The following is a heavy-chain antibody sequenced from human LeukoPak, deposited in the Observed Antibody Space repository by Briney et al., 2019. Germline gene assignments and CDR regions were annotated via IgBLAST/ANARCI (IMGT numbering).Heavy chain of an antibody. Sequence: PGGSLRLSCAASGLTFSSYDMHWVRQATGKGLEWVSAIGTAGDTYYPGSVKGRFTISRENAKNSLYLQMNSLRAGDTAVYYCARVGSGSYYDYWGQGTLVTVSS. CDR3: ARVGSGSYYDY. CDR1: GLTFSSYD. CDR2: IGTAGDT. J-gene: IGHJ4*02. D-gene: IGHD1-26*01. V-gene: IGHV3-13*01.